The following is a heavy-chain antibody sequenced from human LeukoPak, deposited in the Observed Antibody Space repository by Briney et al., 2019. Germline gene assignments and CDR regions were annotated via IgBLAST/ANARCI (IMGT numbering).Heavy chain of an antibody. D-gene: IGHD3-10*02. J-gene: IGHJ3*02. CDR1: GFTFDDYA. CDR2: ISWNSGSI. Sequence: PGRSLRLSCAASGFTFDDYAMHWVRQAPGKGLEWVSGISWNSGSIGYADSVKGRFTISRDNAKNSLYLQMNSLRAEDMALYYCAKDLGLFAFDIWGQGTMVTVSS. V-gene: IGHV3-9*03. CDR3: AKDLGLFAFDI.